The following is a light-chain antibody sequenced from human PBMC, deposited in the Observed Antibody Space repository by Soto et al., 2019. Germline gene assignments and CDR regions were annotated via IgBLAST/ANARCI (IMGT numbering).Light chain of an antibody. V-gene: IGKV3-20*01. CDR1: QSVSNNY. Sequence: EIVLTQSPGTLSLSPGERATLSCRASQSVSNNYLAWYQQKPGQAPRLLIYGASSRATGIPDRFSSSGSGTDFTLTISRLEPEDFAVYYCQQYGNSAWTFGQGTKVEIK. J-gene: IGKJ1*01. CDR3: QQYGNSAWT. CDR2: GAS.